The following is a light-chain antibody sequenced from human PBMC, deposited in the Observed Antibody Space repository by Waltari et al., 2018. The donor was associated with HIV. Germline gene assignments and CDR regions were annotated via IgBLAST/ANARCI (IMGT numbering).Light chain of an antibody. CDR3: QQLHTFPLT. J-gene: IGKJ4*01. CDR1: QDISDF. Sequence: DIQLTHSPSFLSSSVGERVTVACRASQDISDFLAWYQQKPGIAPRLLIYDASTLYTGVPSRFRGSGSGTEFTLTISSLQPEDFASYYCQQLHTFPLTFGGGTKV. CDR2: DAS. V-gene: IGKV1-9*01.